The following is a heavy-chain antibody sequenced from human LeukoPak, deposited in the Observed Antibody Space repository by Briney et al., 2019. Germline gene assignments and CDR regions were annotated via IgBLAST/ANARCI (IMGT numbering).Heavy chain of an antibody. D-gene: IGHD6-19*01. CDR1: GFTFSSYG. J-gene: IGHJ4*02. Sequence: PGGSLRLSCAASGFTFSSYGMHWVRQAPGKGLEWVSVIYSGGSTYYADSVKGRFTISRHNSKNTLYLQMNSLRAEDTAVYYCARAPYSSGWYFDYWGQGTLVTVSS. CDR2: IYSGGST. V-gene: IGHV3-53*04. CDR3: ARAPYSSGWYFDY.